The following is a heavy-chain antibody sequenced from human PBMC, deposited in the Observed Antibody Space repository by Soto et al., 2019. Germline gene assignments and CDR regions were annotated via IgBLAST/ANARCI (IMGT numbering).Heavy chain of an antibody. CDR1: GGSFSGYY. Sequence: ASETLSLTCAVYGGSFSGYYWSWIRQPPGKGLEWIGEINHSGSTNYNPSLKSRVTISVDTSKNQFSLKLSSVTAADTAVYYCARGPRRYYYYYGMDVWGQGTTVTVSS. V-gene: IGHV4-34*01. CDR3: ARGPRRYYYYYGMDV. CDR2: INHSGST. J-gene: IGHJ6*02.